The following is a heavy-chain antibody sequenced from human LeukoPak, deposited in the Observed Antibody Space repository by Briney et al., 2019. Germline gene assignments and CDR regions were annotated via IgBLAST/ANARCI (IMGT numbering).Heavy chain of an antibody. D-gene: IGHD6-19*01. J-gene: IGHJ4*02. CDR3: AKDLFPYSSGWDLDY. V-gene: IGHV3-30*04. Sequence: GGSLRLSCAASGFTFSSYAMHWVRQAPGKGLEWVAVISYDGSNKYYADSVKGRFTISRDNSKNTLYLQMNSLRAEDTAVYYCAKDLFPYSSGWDLDYWGQGTLVTVSS. CDR2: ISYDGSNK. CDR1: GFTFSSYA.